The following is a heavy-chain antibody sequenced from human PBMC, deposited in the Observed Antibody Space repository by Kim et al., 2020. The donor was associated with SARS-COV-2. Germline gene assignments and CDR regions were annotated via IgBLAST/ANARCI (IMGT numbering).Heavy chain of an antibody. CDR1: GFSFSDYA. J-gene: IGHJ4*02. Sequence: GGSLRVSCSASGFSFSDYAMHWVRQAPGKGLEYVSAISSNGVTKVYADSVKGRFTISRDNSKNTFWLQMSSLRVEDTAVYYCVRRNFYGGGGYLYWGQGTTVTVSS. CDR2: ISSNGVTK. V-gene: IGHV3-64D*06. CDR3: VRRNFYGGGGYLY. D-gene: IGHD3-10*01.